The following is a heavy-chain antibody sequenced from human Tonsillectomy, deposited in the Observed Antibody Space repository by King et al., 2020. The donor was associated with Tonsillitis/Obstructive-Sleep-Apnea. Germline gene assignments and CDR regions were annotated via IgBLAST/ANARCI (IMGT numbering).Heavy chain of an antibody. Sequence: VQLQESGPGLVKPSETLSLTCTVSGGSVSSGSYYWSWIRQPPGKGLEWSGYIYYGGSTNYNPSLKSRVTISVDTSKNQFSLKLSSVTAADTAVYYCARDLGGFDYWGQGTLVTVSS. CDR3: ARDLGGFDY. V-gene: IGHV4-61*01. CDR2: IYYGGST. CDR1: GGSVSSGSYY. D-gene: IGHD3-16*01. J-gene: IGHJ4*02.